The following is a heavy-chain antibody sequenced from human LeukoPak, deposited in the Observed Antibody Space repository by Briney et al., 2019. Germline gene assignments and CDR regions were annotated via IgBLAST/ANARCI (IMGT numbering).Heavy chain of an antibody. CDR3: ARDGGYGDYGYFQH. CDR1: GFTFSNFG. CDR2: IWYDGSNK. V-gene: IGHV3-33*01. J-gene: IGHJ1*01. D-gene: IGHD4-17*01. Sequence: GGSLRLSCAASGFTFSNFGMHWVRQAPGKGLEWVAVIWYDGSNKYSADSVKGRFTIPRDNSKNTLYLQMNSLRAEDTAVYYCARDGGYGDYGYFQHWGQGTLVTVSS.